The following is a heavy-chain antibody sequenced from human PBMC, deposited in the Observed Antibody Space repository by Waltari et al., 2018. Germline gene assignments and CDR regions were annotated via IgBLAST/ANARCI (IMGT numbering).Heavy chain of an antibody. CDR1: GYPFIDYY. D-gene: IGHD5-12*01. V-gene: IGHV1-69-2*01. CDR3: ATGEMATILV. Sequence: EVQLVQSGAEVKKPGATVQLSCKASGYPFIDYYMHWVQQAPGKGLEWVGRVDPEDGETIYTEKFQGRVTITADTSTDTAYMELSSLRSEDTAVYYCATGEMATILVWGQGTLVTVSS. J-gene: IGHJ4*02. CDR2: VDPEDGET.